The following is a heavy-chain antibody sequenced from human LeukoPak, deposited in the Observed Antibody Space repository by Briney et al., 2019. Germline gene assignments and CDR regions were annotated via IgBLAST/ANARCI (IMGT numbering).Heavy chain of an antibody. J-gene: IGHJ5*02. CDR2: SYNGGTT. V-gene: IGHV3-66*02. CDR1: GFTVSSNY. D-gene: IGHD3-10*01. Sequence: GGSLRLSCAASGFTVSSNYVNWVRQTPGKGLEWVSVSYNGGTTDYADSVKGRFTISRDNSRNTLYLQMNSLRVEDTAVYYRARDFYGSGRSNWFDPWGQGTLVTVSS. CDR3: ARDFYGSGRSNWFDP.